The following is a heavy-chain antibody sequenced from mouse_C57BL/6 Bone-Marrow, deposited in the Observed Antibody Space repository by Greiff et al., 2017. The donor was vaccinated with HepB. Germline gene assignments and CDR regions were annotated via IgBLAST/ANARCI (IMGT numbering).Heavy chain of an antibody. Sequence: QVQLQQPGAELVKPGASVKMSCKASGYTFTSYWITWVKQRPGQGLEWIGDIYPGSGSTNYNEKFKSKATLTVDTSSSTAYMQLSSLTSEDSAVYYCAGYYGSRGYWYFDVWGTGTTVTVSS. CDR1: GYTFTSYW. J-gene: IGHJ1*03. D-gene: IGHD1-1*01. CDR2: IYPGSGST. CDR3: AGYYGSRGYWYFDV. V-gene: IGHV1-55*01.